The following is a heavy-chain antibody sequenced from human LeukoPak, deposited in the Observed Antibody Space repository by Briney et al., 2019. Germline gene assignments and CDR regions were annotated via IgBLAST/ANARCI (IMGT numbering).Heavy chain of an antibody. V-gene: IGHV3-30*18. Sequence: PGGSLRFSCAASGFTFSSYGMHCVRQAPGKGLEWVAVISYDGSNKYYADSVKGRFTISRDNSKNTLYLQMNSLRAEDTAVYYCANIRDYGDYLDIWGQGTMVTVSS. CDR2: ISYDGSNK. CDR3: ANIRDYGDYLDI. J-gene: IGHJ3*02. CDR1: GFTFSSYG. D-gene: IGHD4-17*01.